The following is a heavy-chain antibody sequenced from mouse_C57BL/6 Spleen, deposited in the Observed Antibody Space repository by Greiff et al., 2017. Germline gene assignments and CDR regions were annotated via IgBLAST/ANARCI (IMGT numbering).Heavy chain of an antibody. V-gene: IGHV1-20*01. Sequence: EVQRVESGPELVKPGDSVKISCKASGYSFTGYFMNWVMQSHGKSLEWIGRINPYNGDTFYNQKFKGKATLTVDKSSSTAHMELRSLTSEDSAVYYCARSNYGDWYFDVWGTGTTVTVSS. J-gene: IGHJ1*03. CDR1: GYSFTGYF. CDR3: ARSNYGDWYFDV. CDR2: INPYNGDT. D-gene: IGHD1-1*02.